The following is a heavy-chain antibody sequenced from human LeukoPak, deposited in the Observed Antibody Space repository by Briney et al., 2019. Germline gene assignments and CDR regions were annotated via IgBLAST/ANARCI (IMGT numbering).Heavy chain of an antibody. CDR3: AKAYSSSLYGDAFHI. J-gene: IGHJ3*02. CDR1: GFTFRFYA. Sequence: VGPLRLFCAGSGFTFRFYAMTWVRQTPGTGLERVSGISGDASVSKHADSVKGRFNISRDNSKNTLYLQLNTLRVEDTAIYYCAKAYSSSLYGDAFHIWGQGTMVTVSP. CDR2: ISGDASVS. V-gene: IGHV3-23*01. D-gene: IGHD6-13*01.